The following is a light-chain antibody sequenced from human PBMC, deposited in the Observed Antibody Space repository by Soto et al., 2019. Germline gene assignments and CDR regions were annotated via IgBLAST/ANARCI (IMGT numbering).Light chain of an antibody. CDR1: QSVSSY. CDR2: DAS. CDR3: QQRSSPLT. V-gene: IGKV3-11*01. J-gene: IGKJ4*01. Sequence: IVLTQSPATLSLSPGEGATLSCRASQSVSSYLAWYQQKPGQAPRLLIYDASNRATGIPARFSGSRSGTDFTLTISSLEPEDFAVYYCQQRSSPLTFGGGTKVDIK.